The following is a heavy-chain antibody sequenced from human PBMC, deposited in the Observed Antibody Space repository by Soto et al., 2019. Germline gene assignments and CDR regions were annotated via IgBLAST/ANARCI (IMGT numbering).Heavy chain of an antibody. CDR3: ASDTYYYDSSGSLLCYYYGMDV. J-gene: IGHJ6*02. Sequence: AASVKVSCKASGYTFTSYDINWVRQATGQGLEWMGWMNPNSGNTGYAQKFQGRVTMTRNTSISTAYMELSSLRSEDTAVYYCASDTYYYDSSGSLLCYYYGMDVWGQGTTVTRLL. V-gene: IGHV1-8*01. D-gene: IGHD3-22*01. CDR1: GYTFTSYD. CDR2: MNPNSGNT.